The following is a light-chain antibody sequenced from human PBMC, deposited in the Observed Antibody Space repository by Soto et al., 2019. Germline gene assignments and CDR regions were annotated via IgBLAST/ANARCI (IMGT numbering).Light chain of an antibody. CDR1: SSNIGAGYD. CDR2: SNN. J-gene: IGLJ3*02. V-gene: IGLV1-40*01. Sequence: QSVLTQPPSVSGAPGQRVTISCTGSSSNIGAGYDVHWYQQLPGTAPKLLIYSNNNRPSGVPDRFSGSKSGTSASLAITGRQAEYEADYYCQPFTSSLSDWVFGGGTKPTGL. CDR3: QPFTSSLSDWV.